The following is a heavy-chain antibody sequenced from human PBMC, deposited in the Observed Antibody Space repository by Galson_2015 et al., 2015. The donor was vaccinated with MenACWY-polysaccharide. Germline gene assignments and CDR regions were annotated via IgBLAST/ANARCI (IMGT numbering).Heavy chain of an antibody. CDR2: ISYDETNK. CDR3: ARDYCSRTSCYGLDV. D-gene: IGHD2-2*01. CDR1: GFTFDSYA. Sequence: SLSICCAASGFTFDSYAMHWVRQAPGEGLEGVAVISYDETNKYYEVSVKGRFTISRDNSRNTLYLQMNSLRAEDAAVYYCARDYCSRTSCYGLDVWGQGTTVIVSS. V-gene: IGHV3-30-3*01. J-gene: IGHJ6*02.